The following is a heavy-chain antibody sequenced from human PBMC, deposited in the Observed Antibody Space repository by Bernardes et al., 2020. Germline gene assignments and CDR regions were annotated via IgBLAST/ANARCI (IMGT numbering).Heavy chain of an antibody. V-gene: IGHV5-51*01. J-gene: IGHJ5*02. Sequence: GESLKISCKGSGYSFTSYWIGWVRQMPGKGLEWMGIIYPGDSDTRYSPSFQGQVTISADKSISTAYLQWSSLKASDTAMYYCARWAKGYYGSGILGGWFDPWGQGTLVTVSS. D-gene: IGHD3-10*01. CDR2: IYPGDSDT. CDR1: GYSFTSYW. CDR3: ARWAKGYYGSGILGGWFDP.